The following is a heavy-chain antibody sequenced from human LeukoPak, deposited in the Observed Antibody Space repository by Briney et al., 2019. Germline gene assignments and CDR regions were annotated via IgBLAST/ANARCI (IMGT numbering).Heavy chain of an antibody. J-gene: IGHJ4*02. V-gene: IGHV3-43*01. CDR2: ISWDSDSI. D-gene: IGHD3-3*01. CDR1: GFVFEDYT. Sequence: GGSLRLSCAASGFVFEDYTMHWVRQVPGKGLEWVSLISWDSDSIYYGDSVKGRFTISRDNSNKSLYLQMNSLRIEDTALYYCAKDMGYDTNAPPLGIDYWGQGTLVTVSS. CDR3: AKDMGYDTNAPPLGIDY.